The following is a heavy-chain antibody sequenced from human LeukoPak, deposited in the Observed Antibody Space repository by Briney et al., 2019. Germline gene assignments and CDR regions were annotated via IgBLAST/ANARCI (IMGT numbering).Heavy chain of an antibody. CDR1: GGTFSSYA. Sequence: ASVKVSCKASGGTFSSYAISWVRQAPGQGLEWMGRIIPIFGIANYAQKFQGRVTITADKSTSTAYMELSSLRSEDTAVYYCAREGGSSTTMVRGALYVDCYYGMDVWGQGTTVTVSS. CDR2: IIPIFGIA. J-gene: IGHJ6*02. CDR3: AREGGSSTTMVRGALYVDCYYGMDV. D-gene: IGHD3-10*01. V-gene: IGHV1-69*04.